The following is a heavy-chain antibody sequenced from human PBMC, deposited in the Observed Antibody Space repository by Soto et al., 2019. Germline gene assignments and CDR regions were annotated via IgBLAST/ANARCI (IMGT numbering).Heavy chain of an antibody. CDR3: ARQVEVTYFDY. J-gene: IGHJ4*02. Sequence: QLHLQESGPGLLKPSETLSLTCTVSGGSISSSAYYWGWIRQPPGKRLEWIASISYSGSTYYNPSLKRRVTISVDTSKNQFSLKLRSMTAADTAVYYCARQVEVTYFDYLGQGTLVTVSS. CDR1: GGSISSSAYY. D-gene: IGHD1-1*01. V-gene: IGHV4-39*01. CDR2: ISYSGST.